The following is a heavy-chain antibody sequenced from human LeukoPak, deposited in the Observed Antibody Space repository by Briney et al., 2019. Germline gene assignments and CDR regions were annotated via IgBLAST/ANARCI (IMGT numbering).Heavy chain of an antibody. CDR3: ARDGSLPDY. J-gene: IGHJ4*02. Sequence: GGSLRLSCAASGFTFSSYWMHWVRQAPAKGLVWVSRIHGDGSGPIYADSVKGRFTISRDNAKNTLYLQMNSLRAEDTAVYYCARDGSLPDYWGQGTLVTVSS. V-gene: IGHV3-74*01. D-gene: IGHD2-15*01. CDR1: GFTFSSYW. CDR2: IHGDGSGP.